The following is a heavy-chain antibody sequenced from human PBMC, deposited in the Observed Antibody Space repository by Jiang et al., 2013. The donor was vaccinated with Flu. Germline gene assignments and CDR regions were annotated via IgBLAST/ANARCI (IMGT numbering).Heavy chain of an antibody. J-gene: IGHJ4*02. V-gene: IGHV1-18*01. CDR1: GYTFSRFG. Sequence: GAEVKKPGASVKVSCKASGYTFSRFGLLWVRQAPGQGLEWMGWISPYNNNTNYAQNFQGRVTMTTDTSTSTAYMELRGLRSDDTAVYFCARDYFGSGSNYYFDYWGQGTLVTVSS. D-gene: IGHD3-10*01. CDR3: ARDYFGSGSNYYFDY. CDR2: ISPYNNNT.